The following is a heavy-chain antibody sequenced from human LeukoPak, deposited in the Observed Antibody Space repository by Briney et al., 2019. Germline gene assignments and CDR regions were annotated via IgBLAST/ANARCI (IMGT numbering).Heavy chain of an antibody. CDR1: GVSIRTSTYY. Sequence: SGTLSLTCNVSGVSIRTSTYYWNWIRQSPGTGLEWIGRVSDTGTTKYNPSLKSRVTISVDTSKNHFSLILMSVTAADTAVYYCARGYYEPFQSWGQGTLVTVSS. CDR2: VSDTGTT. CDR3: ARGYYEPFQS. J-gene: IGHJ4*02. V-gene: IGHV4-61*03. D-gene: IGHD3-16*01.